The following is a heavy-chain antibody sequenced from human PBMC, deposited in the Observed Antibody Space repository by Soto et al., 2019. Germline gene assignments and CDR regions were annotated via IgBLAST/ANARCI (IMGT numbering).Heavy chain of an antibody. CDR1: GYIFTNYY. Sequence: ASVKVSCKASGYIFTNYYIHWVRQAPGQGLEWMGTINAGGGYTTYAQRFLGRVSMTRDTTTSTVSMELNSLKTEDTAVYYCTADTAMARAAFDIWGQGTMVTVSS. J-gene: IGHJ3*02. CDR3: TADTAMARAAFDI. CDR2: INAGGGYT. D-gene: IGHD5-18*01. V-gene: IGHV1-46*03.